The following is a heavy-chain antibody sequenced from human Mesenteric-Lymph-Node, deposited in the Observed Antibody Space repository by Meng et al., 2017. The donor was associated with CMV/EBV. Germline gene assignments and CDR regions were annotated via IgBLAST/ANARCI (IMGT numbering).Heavy chain of an antibody. CDR3: AKDGWEYYFHSSGHYKT. CDR2: IDGRGGT. CDR1: GVPFSNYA. D-gene: IGHD3-22*01. Sequence: SGVPFSNYAMHMVRQAPGKGLEWVAAIDGRGGTYYADSVRERFTISRDNSKSTLYLHMNSLRAEDTAIYYCAKDGWEYYFHSSGHYKTWGQGTLVTVSS. J-gene: IGHJ5*02. V-gene: IGHV3-23*01.